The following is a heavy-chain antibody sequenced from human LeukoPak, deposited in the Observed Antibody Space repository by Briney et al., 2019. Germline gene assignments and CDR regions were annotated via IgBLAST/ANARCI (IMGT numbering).Heavy chain of an antibody. CDR1: GFTFSGSA. Sequence: GGSLRLSCAASGFTFSGSAMHWVRQASGKGLEWVGRIRSKANSYATAYAASVKGRFTISRDNSKNTLFLQMNSLRAEDTAVYYCAKGYYGSGSYGWFDYWGQGTLVTVSS. CDR2: IRSKANSYAT. D-gene: IGHD3-10*01. J-gene: IGHJ4*02. V-gene: IGHV3-73*01. CDR3: AKGYYGSGSYGWFDY.